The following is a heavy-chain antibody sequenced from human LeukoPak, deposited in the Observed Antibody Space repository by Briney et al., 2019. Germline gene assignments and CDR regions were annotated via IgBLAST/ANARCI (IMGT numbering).Heavy chain of an antibody. CDR1: GFTFDDYA. V-gene: IGHV3-43D*03. D-gene: IGHD3-10*01. CDR3: AKNGVATMVRGVDYYYYYMDV. CDR2: ISWDGSNT. J-gene: IGHJ6*03. Sequence: GGSLRLSCAASGFTFDDYAMHWVRQAPGKGLEWVSLISWDGSNTYYADSVKGRFTISRDNSKNPLYLQMNSLRAEDTALYYCAKNGVATMVRGVDYYYYYMDVWGKGTTVTVSS.